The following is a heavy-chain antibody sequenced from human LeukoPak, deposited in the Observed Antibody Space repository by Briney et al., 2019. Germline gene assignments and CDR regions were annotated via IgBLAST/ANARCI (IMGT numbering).Heavy chain of an antibody. Sequence: GGSLRLSCAASGFTFSSYWMGWVRQAPGKGLEWVANIKQDGSEKYYVDSVKGRFTISRDNAKNSLFLQMNSLRAEDTAVYYCARFGWSNYRHRDYYYYYYMDVWGKGTTVTVSS. J-gene: IGHJ6*03. V-gene: IGHV3-7*01. CDR2: IKQDGSEK. CDR1: GFTFSSYW. CDR3: ARFGWSNYRHRDYYYYYYMDV. D-gene: IGHD1-1*01.